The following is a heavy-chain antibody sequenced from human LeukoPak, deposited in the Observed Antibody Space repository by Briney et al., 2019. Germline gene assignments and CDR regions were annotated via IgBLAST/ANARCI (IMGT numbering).Heavy chain of an antibody. D-gene: IGHD2-2*01. J-gene: IGHJ3*02. CDR3: ARGLRSGYCSSTSCSTDAFDI. CDR1: GGTFSSYA. V-gene: IGHV1-69*05. CDR2: IIPIFGTA. Sequence: SVKVSCKASGGTFSSYAISWVRQAPGQGLEWMGGIIPIFGTANYAQRFQGRVTITTDESTSTAYMELSSLRSEDTAVYYCARGLRSGYCSSTSCSTDAFDIWGQGTMVTVSS.